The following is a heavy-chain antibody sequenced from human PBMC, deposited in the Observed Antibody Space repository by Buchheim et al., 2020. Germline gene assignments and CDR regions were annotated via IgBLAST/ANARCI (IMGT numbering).Heavy chain of an antibody. J-gene: IGHJ4*02. D-gene: IGHD6-6*01. CDR3: ARLRPRTARNPYFDY. CDR2: IKQDGSEK. CDR1: GFTYSNYW. V-gene: IGHV3-7*01. Sequence: EVQVVESGGGLVQPGGSLRLSCAASGFTYSNYWMSWVRQAPGKGLEWVANIKQDGSEKYYVDSVKGRFTISRDKAKNSLYLHMNSLRAEDTAVYYCARLRPRTARNPYFDYWGQGTL.